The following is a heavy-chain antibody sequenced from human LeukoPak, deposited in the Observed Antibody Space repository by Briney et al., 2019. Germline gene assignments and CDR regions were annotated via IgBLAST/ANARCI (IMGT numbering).Heavy chain of an antibody. CDR2: FNPTSGRT. Sequence: ASVKVSCKASGYPFTGYYIHWVRQAPEQGLEWMGWFNPTSGRTKYAQKFEGRVTMTRDTSISTAYMEVSSLTSDDTAVYYCARAHGYNDLDYWGQGTLVTVSS. CDR1: GYPFTGYY. V-gene: IGHV1-2*02. D-gene: IGHD5-24*01. J-gene: IGHJ4*02. CDR3: ARAHGYNDLDY.